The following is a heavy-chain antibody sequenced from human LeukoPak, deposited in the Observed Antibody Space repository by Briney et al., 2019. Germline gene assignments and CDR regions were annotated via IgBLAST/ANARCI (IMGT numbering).Heavy chain of an antibody. CDR1: GFTCSSCA. D-gene: IGHD4-17*01. V-gene: IGHV3-23*01. CDR2: ISGCGGST. Sequence: GGSLSLSCAASGFTCSSCAMSWVRQPPVKGLELVSVISGCGGSTYYADSMKGRFTISRVNSKNTQYLQMNSLRAEDTAVYYCAKENYGDSTGGRFQHWGQGTLVTVSS. CDR3: AKENYGDSTGGRFQH. J-gene: IGHJ1*01.